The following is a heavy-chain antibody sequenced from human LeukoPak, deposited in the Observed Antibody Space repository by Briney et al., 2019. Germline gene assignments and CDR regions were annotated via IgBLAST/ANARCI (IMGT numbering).Heavy chain of an antibody. J-gene: IGHJ5*02. D-gene: IGHD3-16*01. CDR2: IFYSGKT. Sequence: SETLSLTCTVSGGSITSSSSFWGWIRQSPGKGLEWIGNIFYSGKTYYNPSLESRLTISMDTSKNQFSLNLTPVTAADTAVYYCATYVWVVGWFDPWGQGTLVTVSS. CDR3: ATYVWVVGWFDP. V-gene: IGHV4-39*01. CDR1: GGSITSSSSF.